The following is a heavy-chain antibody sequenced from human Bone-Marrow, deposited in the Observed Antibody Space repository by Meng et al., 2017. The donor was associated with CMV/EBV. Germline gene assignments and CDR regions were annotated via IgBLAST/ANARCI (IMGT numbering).Heavy chain of an antibody. V-gene: IGHV3-23*01. D-gene: IGHD2-15*01. CDR3: AKGRGCSGGSCYWHFDL. Sequence: FSFSSYDMSWVRQAPGKGLEGVSTIGGSGISTWYADSVKGRFTISRDNSKNTLYLQMNSLRAEDTATYYCAKGRGCSGGSCYWHFDLWGRGTLVTVSS. CDR2: IGGSGIST. J-gene: IGHJ2*01. CDR1: FSFSSYD.